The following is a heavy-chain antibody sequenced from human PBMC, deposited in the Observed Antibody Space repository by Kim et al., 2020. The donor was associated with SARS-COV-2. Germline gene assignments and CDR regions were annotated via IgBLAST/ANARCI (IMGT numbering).Heavy chain of an antibody. Sequence: GGSLRLSCAASGFTFSSYAMHWVRQAPGKGLEWVADISYDGSNKYYADSVKGRFTISRDNSKNTLYLQMNSLRAEDTAVYYCARAYMTTVTLGWFDPWGQKTLVTVS. CDR2: ISYDGSNK. V-gene: IGHV3-30-3*01. D-gene: IGHD4-4*01. CDR3: ARAYMTTVTLGWFDP. J-gene: IGHJ5*02. CDR1: GFTFSSYA.